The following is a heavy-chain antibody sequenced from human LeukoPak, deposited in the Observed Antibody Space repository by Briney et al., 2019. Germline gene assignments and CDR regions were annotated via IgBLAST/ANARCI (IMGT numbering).Heavy chain of an antibody. CDR2: IYYSGST. Sequence: SETLSLTCTVSGGSISSSSYYWGWIRQPPGKGLEWIGSIYYSGSTYYNPSLKSRVTISVDTSRNQFSLKLSSVTAADTAVYYCARDDFPPHYWGQGTLVTVSS. CDR1: GGSISSSSYY. CDR3: ARDDFPPHY. J-gene: IGHJ4*02. D-gene: IGHD2-21*02. V-gene: IGHV4-39*07.